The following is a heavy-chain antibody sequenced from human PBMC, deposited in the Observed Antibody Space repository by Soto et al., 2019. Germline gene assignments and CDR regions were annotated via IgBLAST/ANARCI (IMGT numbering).Heavy chain of an antibody. D-gene: IGHD3-10*01. Sequence: SGPTLVNPTQTLTLTCAFSGFSPNTRGVGVGWIRQPPGKALEWLALIYWDNDKRYSPSLKSRLTITKDTPKNHVVLMMTDMDPVDTATYYCAHNNYYGSGSVYWGQGTLVTVSS. CDR1: GFSPNTRGVG. CDR3: AHNNYYGSGSVY. J-gene: IGHJ4*02. CDR2: IYWDNDK. V-gene: IGHV2-5*02.